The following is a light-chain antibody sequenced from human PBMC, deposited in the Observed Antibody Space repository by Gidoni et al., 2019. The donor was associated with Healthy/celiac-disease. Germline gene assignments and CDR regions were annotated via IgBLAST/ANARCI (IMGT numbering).Light chain of an antibody. Sequence: DIVMTQSPDSLAVSLGERATINCKSSQSVLYSPNNKNYLAWYQQKPGQPPKLLIYWASTRESGVPDRFSGRGSGTDFTLTISSLKAEDVAVYYCQQYYSTPFTFGPGTKVDIK. CDR1: QSVLYSPNNKNY. V-gene: IGKV4-1*01. J-gene: IGKJ3*01. CDR3: QQYYSTPFT. CDR2: WAS.